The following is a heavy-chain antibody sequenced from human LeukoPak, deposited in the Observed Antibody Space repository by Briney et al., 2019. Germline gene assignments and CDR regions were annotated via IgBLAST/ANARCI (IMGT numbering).Heavy chain of an antibody. D-gene: IGHD3-22*01. V-gene: IGHV1-18*01. Sequence: ASVKVSCKASGYTFTSYGISWVRQAPGQGLEWMGWISAYNGNTNYAQKLQGRVTMTTDTSTSTAYMELRSLRSDDTAVYYCARDEGYYDSSGYYLPDYWGQGTLVTVSS. CDR2: ISAYNGNT. CDR3: ARDEGYYDSSGYYLPDY. CDR1: GYTFTSYG. J-gene: IGHJ4*02.